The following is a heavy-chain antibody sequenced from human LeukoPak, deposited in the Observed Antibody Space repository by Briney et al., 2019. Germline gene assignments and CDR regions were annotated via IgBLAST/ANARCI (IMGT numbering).Heavy chain of an antibody. CDR3: ARAGDSSGWDAFDI. V-gene: IGHV1-18*01. CDR1: GYTFTSYG. Sequence: ASVKVSCKASGYTFTSYGISWVRQAPGQGLEWMGWISAYNGNTNYAQKLRGRVTMTTDTSTSTAYMELRSLRSDDTAVYYCARAGDSSGWDAFDIWGQGTMVTVSS. D-gene: IGHD3-22*01. CDR2: ISAYNGNT. J-gene: IGHJ3*02.